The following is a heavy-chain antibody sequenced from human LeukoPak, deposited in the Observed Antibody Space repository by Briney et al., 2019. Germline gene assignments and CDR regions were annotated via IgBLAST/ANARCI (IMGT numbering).Heavy chain of an antibody. V-gene: IGHV3-21*01. D-gene: IGHD2-2*01. Sequence: GGSLRLSCAASGFTFSSYSMNWVRQAPGKGLEWVSSISSSSSYIYYADSVKGRFTISRDNAKNSLYLQMNSLRAEDTAVCYCAKSSTSSQSPFDYWGQGTLVTVSS. J-gene: IGHJ4*02. CDR2: ISSSSSYI. CDR3: AKSSTSSQSPFDY. CDR1: GFTFSSYS.